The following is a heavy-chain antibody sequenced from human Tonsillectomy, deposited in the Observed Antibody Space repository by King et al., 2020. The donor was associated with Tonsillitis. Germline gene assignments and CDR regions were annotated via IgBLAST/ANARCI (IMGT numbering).Heavy chain of an antibody. CDR2: ISYDGSNK. Sequence: VQLVESGGGVVQPGRSLRVSCAASGFTFSSYGMHWVRQAPGKGLEWVAVISYDGSNKYYAESVEGRFTISRDNSKNTLYLQMNSLRAEDTAVYYCAKEALAVGGTGDFQHWGQGTLVTVSS. CDR1: GFTFSSYG. V-gene: IGHV3-30*18. D-gene: IGHD6-19*01. J-gene: IGHJ1*01. CDR3: AKEALAVGGTGDFQH.